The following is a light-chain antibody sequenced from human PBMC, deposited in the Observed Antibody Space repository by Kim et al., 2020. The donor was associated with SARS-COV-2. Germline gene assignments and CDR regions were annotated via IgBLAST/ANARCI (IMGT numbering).Light chain of an antibody. CDR1: QSVTTY. CDR3: QQRSNWPPFT. J-gene: IGKJ2*01. Sequence: LSPGERAPLSCRASQSVTTYLAWYQQKPGQAPRLLIYDASNRATGIPARFSGSGFGTDFTLTISSLEPEDFAVYYCQQRSNWPPFTFGQGTKLEI. CDR2: DAS. V-gene: IGKV3-11*01.